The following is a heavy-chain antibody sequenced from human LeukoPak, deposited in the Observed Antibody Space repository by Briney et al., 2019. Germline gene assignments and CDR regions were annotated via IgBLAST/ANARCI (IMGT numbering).Heavy chain of an antibody. D-gene: IGHD1-26*01. CDR1: GFTFSSYA. V-gene: IGHV3-30*04. J-gene: IGHJ4*02. CDR3: ARGFGSWPRGGYFDY. CDR2: ISYDGSNK. Sequence: GGSLRLSCAASGFTFSSYAMHWVRQAPGKGLEWVAVISYDGSNKYYVDSVKGRFTISRDNSKNTLYLQMNSLRAEDTAVYYCARGFGSWPRGGYFDYWGQGTLVTVSS.